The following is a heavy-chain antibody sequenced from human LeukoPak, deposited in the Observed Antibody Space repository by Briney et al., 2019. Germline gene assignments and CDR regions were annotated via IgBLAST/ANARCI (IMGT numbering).Heavy chain of an antibody. J-gene: IGHJ4*02. V-gene: IGHV4-34*01. Sequence: SETLSLTCAVYGGSFTGYYWSWIRQTPGEGLEWIGEINHSGTTNYNPSLKSRVTISVDTSKNQFSLKLSSMTAADTAVYYCARKEGRSDYQPSFDSWGQGTLVTVSS. D-gene: IGHD2-2*01. CDR1: GGSFTGYY. CDR3: ARKEGRSDYQPSFDS. CDR2: INHSGTT.